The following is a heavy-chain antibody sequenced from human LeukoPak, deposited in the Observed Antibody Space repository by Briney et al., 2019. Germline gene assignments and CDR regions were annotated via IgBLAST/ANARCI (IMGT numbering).Heavy chain of an antibody. CDR2: ISYDGSNK. V-gene: IGHV3-30-3*01. D-gene: IGHD2-2*01. J-gene: IGHJ4*02. CDR1: GFTFSSYA. Sequence: GGSLRLSCAASGFTFSSYAMHWVRQAPGKGLEWVAVISYDGSNKYYADSVKGRFTISRDNSKNTLYLQMNSLRAEDTAVYYCARGFGQLLLYYFDYWGQGTLVTVSS. CDR3: ARGFGQLLLYYFDY.